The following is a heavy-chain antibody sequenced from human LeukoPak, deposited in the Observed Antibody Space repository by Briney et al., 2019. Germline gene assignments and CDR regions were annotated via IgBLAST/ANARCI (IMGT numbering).Heavy chain of an antibody. CDR1: GFTFSSYW. D-gene: IGHD4-23*01. CDR2: INQDGSEK. J-gene: IGHJ4*02. V-gene: IGHV3-7*01. CDR3: ARDTYGGFDY. Sequence: GGSLRLSCAASGFTFSSYWMGWVRQAPGKGLEWVASINQDGSEKYYVDFVEGRFTISRDNAKTSLYLQINSLRAEDTAIFYCARDTYGGFDYWGQGTLVTVSS.